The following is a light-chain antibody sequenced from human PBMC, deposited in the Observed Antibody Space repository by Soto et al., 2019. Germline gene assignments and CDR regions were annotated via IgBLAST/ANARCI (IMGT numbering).Light chain of an antibody. Sequence: DIQMTQSPSSLSASVGDRVTITCQASQDISNYLNWYQQKPGKAPKLLIYDESNLETGVPSRFSGSGSGTDFTFTISSLQPEYIATYYCQQYDNLPLFGGGTKVEIK. CDR1: QDISNY. J-gene: IGKJ4*01. CDR2: DES. CDR3: QQYDNLPL. V-gene: IGKV1-33*01.